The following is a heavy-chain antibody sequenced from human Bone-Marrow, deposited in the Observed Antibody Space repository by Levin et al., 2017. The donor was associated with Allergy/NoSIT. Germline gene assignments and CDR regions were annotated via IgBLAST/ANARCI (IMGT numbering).Heavy chain of an antibody. Sequence: KISCKASGGTFSSYAISWVRQAPGQGLEWMGGIIPIFGTANYAQKFQGRVTITADESTSTAYMELSSLRSEDTAVYYCARDRGTAAAGFAYYYGMDGWGQGTTVTVSS. CDR3: ARDRGTAAAGFAYYYGMDG. V-gene: IGHV1-69*01. D-gene: IGHD6-13*01. CDR2: IIPIFGTA. J-gene: IGHJ6*02. CDR1: GGTFSSYA.